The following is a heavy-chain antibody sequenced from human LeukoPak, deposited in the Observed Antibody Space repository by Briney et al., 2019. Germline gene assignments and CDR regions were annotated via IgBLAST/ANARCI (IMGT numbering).Heavy chain of an antibody. J-gene: IGHJ6*02. CDR1: GGSFSDNY. CDR2: INHSGST. D-gene: IGHD2/OR15-2a*01. V-gene: IGHV4-34*01. Sequence: SETLSLTCAVYGGSFSDNYWTWIRQPPGKGLEWIGEINHSGSTNYNPSLKSRVTISVDTSKNQFSLKLSSVTAADTAVYYCARRMRPYYYYGMDVWGQGTTVTVSS. CDR3: ARRMRPYYYYGMDV.